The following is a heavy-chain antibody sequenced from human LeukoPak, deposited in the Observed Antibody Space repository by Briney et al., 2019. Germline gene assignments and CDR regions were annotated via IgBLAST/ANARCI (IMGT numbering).Heavy chain of an antibody. V-gene: IGHV1-46*01. D-gene: IGHD3-22*01. J-gene: IGHJ5*02. Sequence: ASVKVSCKASGYTFTSYYMHWVRQAPGQRLECMGIINPSGGSTSYAQNFQGRVTMTRDTSTSTVYMELSSLRSEDTAVYYCARRYYYDSSFDPWGQGTLVTVSS. CDR2: INPSGGST. CDR1: GYTFTSYY. CDR3: ARRYYYDSSFDP.